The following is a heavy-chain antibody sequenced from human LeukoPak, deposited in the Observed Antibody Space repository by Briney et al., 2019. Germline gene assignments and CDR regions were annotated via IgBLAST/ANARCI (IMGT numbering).Heavy chain of an antibody. Sequence: GEALHISYKGSGYGFTSYWIGWVRPMPGKGRGWRGIIYPSDSDTRYSPSFQGQVTISADKSISTAHLQWSSLKASDTAMYYCARGEMRYCTGGSCYDYWGQGTLVSVSS. CDR2: IYPSDSDT. CDR1: GYGFTSYW. D-gene: IGHD2-15*01. CDR3: ARGEMRYCTGGSCYDY. V-gene: IGHV5-51*01. J-gene: IGHJ4*02.